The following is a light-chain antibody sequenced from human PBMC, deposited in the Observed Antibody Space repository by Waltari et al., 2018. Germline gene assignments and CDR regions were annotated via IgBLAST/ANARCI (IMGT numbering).Light chain of an antibody. V-gene: IGLV3-9*01. CDR3: QVYDSNTWV. CDR1: NIGRKD. Sequence: SYELPQPLSVSVALAQTARLTCRGNNIGRKDVHWYQQKPGQAPVRVNGSAGIREQFSRANSGNTATLTISRAQAGDEADYYCQVYDSNTWVFGGGTKLTV. J-gene: IGLJ3*02.